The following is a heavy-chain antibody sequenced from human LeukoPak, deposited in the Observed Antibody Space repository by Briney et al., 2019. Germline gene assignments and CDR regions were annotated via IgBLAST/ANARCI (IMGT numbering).Heavy chain of an antibody. CDR1: GYTFTSYG. CDR2: IDAYSGNT. CDR3: ARDLSIRIYY. J-gene: IGHJ4*02. V-gene: IGHV1-18*01. Sequence: ASVKVSCKASGYTFTSYGISWVRQAPGQGLEWVGWIDAYSGNTNYAQNFLGRVTLTSDTSTTTAFMELRNLRYDDTAVYYCARDLSIRIYYWGQGTLVTVSS. D-gene: IGHD1-14*01.